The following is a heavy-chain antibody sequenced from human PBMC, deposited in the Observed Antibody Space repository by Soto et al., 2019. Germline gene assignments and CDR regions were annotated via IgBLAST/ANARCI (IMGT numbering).Heavy chain of an antibody. D-gene: IGHD2-15*01. Sequence: GGSLRLSCAVSGFTFGDSYMSWIRQAPGKGLEWLSYISPGSRYPAYADSVKGRFTISRDNAKRSLYLQMMSLTAEDTAIYYCVRGGGGGLFDPWGQGAMVTVSS. CDR1: GFTFGDSY. CDR3: VRGGGGGLFDP. J-gene: IGHJ5*02. CDR2: ISPGSRYP. V-gene: IGHV3-11*06.